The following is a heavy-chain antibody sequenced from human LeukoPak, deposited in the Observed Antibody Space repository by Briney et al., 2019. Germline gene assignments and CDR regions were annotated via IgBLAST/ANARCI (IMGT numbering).Heavy chain of an antibody. J-gene: IGHJ6*02. V-gene: IGHV7-4-1*02. CDR3: ARYYYGSGSYSDYGMDV. CDR1: GYTFTSYA. D-gene: IGHD3-10*01. CDR2: INTNTGNP. Sequence: ASVKVSCKASGYTFTSYAMNWVRQAPGQGLEWMGWINTNTGNPTYAQGFTGRFVFSLDTSVSTAYLQISSLKAEDTAVYCCARYYYGSGSYSDYGMDVWGQGTTVTVSS.